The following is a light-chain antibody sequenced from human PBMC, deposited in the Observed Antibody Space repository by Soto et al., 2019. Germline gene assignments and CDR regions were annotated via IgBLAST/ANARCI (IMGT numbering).Light chain of an antibody. CDR2: GIS. CDR1: QSVTSDY. J-gene: IGKJ1*01. Sequence: EIVLTQSPGTLSLSPGERATLSCRASQSVTSDYLAWYRQKPGQAPRLLTYGISTRATGIPDRFSGSGSGTDFTLTISKLEPEDFAVYYCQQYGSSRTFGQGTKVDIK. CDR3: QQYGSSRT. V-gene: IGKV3-20*01.